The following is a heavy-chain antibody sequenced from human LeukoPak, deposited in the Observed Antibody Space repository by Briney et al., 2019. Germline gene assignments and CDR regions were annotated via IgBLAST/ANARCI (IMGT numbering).Heavy chain of an antibody. CDR1: GFTFSSYG. J-gene: IGHJ3*02. CDR2: IRYDGSNK. D-gene: IGHD6-6*01. CDR3: AKDGLGAARPSAFDI. V-gene: IGHV3-30*02. Sequence: GGSLRLSCAASGFTFSSYGMHWVRQAPAKGLEWVTFIRYDGSNKYYADSVKGRFTISRDNSKNTLYLQMNSLRAEDTAVYYCAKDGLGAARPSAFDIWGQGTMVTVSS.